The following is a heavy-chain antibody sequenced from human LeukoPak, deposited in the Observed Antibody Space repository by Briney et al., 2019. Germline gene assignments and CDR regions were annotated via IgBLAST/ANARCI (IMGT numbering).Heavy chain of an antibody. V-gene: IGHV4-59*01. CDR1: GGSISSYY. D-gene: IGHD6-13*01. J-gene: IGHJ4*02. CDR3: ARVAAAGSVQFDY. CDR2: IYYSGST. Sequence: PSETLSLTCTVSGGSISSYYWSWIRQPPGKGLEWIGYIYYSGSTSYNPSLKSRVTISVDTSKNQFSLKLSSVTAADTAVYYCARVAAAGSVQFDYWGQGTLVTVSS.